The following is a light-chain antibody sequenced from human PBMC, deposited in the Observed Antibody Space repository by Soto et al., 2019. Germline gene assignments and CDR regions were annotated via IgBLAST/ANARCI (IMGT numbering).Light chain of an antibody. Sequence: SYVLTQPPSLAVAPGTTASITCEGNNIGSKSVHWYQKKSGQAPVLVIHSDNDRPSGIPDRFSGSNSGNTATLTINRVEAGDEADYYCHVWDSITDHVVFGGGTKLTVL. CDR2: SDN. J-gene: IGLJ2*01. V-gene: IGLV3-21*04. CDR1: NIGSKS. CDR3: HVWDSITDHVV.